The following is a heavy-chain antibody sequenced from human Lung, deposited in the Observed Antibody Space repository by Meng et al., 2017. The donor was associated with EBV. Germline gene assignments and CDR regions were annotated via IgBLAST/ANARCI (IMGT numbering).Heavy chain of an antibody. D-gene: IGHD4-17*01. CDR3: ARDFYGDYSLLDY. CDR2: IWYDGVKK. Sequence: QVQLVESGGGVVQPGRSLGLSCAASGYTFSSYGMHWVRQAPGKGLEWLTFIWYDGVKKSYTDSVKGRFTISRDNSRNTLYLEMDSLRAEDTAMYYCARDFYGDYSLLDYWGHGTLVTVSS. V-gene: IGHV3-33*01. J-gene: IGHJ4*03. CDR1: GYTFSSYG.